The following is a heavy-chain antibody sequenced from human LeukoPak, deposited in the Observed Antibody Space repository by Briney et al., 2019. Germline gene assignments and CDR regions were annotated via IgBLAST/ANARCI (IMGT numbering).Heavy chain of an antibody. CDR1: GGTFSSYA. CDR2: IIPIFGTA. J-gene: IGHJ4*02. D-gene: IGHD3-22*01. Sequence: SVKVSCKASGGTFSSYAISWVRQAPGQRLEWMGGIIPIFGTANYAQKFQGRVTITADESTSTAYMELSSLRSEDTAVYYCARDLGAYYDSSGYSYWGQGTLVTVSS. CDR3: ARDLGAYYDSSGYSY. V-gene: IGHV1-69*01.